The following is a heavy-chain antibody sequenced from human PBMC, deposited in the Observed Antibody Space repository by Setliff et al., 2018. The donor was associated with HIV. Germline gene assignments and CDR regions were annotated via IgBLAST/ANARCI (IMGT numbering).Heavy chain of an antibody. Sequence: KPSETLSLTCTVSGGSISSTSSYWGWIRQPPGKGLEWIGNIYYSGSTYYNPSLKSRVTISVDTSKNQFSLKLNSVTAADTAVYYCARTRGYTYGYIDSWGQGTLVTVSS. J-gene: IGHJ4*02. CDR3: ARTRGYTYGYIDS. CDR2: IYYSGST. CDR1: GGSISSTSSY. D-gene: IGHD5-18*01. V-gene: IGHV4-39*01.